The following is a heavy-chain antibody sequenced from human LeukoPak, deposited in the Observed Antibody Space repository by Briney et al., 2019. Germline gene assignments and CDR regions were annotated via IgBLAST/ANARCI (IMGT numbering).Heavy chain of an antibody. D-gene: IGHD3-10*01. CDR3: ARHGSVVRGVITTLNWFDP. CDR1: GVSISSSSYY. J-gene: IGHJ5*02. V-gene: IGHV4-39*01. Sequence: PSETLSLTCTVSGVSISSSSYYWGWIRQPPGKGLEWIANIYYSGSTYYNPSLKSRVTISVDTSKNQFSLKLSSVTAADTAVYYCARHGSVVRGVITTLNWFDPWGQGTLVTVSS. CDR2: IYYSGST.